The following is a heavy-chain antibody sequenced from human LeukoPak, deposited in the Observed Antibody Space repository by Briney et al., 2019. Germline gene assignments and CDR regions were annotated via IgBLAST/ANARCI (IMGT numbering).Heavy chain of an antibody. CDR1: GGSISSSSYY. J-gene: IGHJ4*02. CDR3: ARDIETTVVTPGY. CDR2: IYYSGST. D-gene: IGHD4-23*01. Sequence: SETLSLTRTVSGGSISSSSYYWGWIRQPPGNGLEWIGSIYYSGSTYYNPSLKSRVTISVDTSKNQFSLKLSSVTAADTAVYYCARDIETTVVTPGYWGQGTLVTASS. V-gene: IGHV4-39*07.